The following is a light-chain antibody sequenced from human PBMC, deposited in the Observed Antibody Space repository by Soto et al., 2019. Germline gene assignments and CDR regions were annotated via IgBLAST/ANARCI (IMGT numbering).Light chain of an antibody. V-gene: IGLV2-14*03. CDR2: DVS. CDR1: SSDVGGYDY. Sequence: QSVLTQPASVSGSPGQSITISCTGTSSDVGGYDYVSWYQQHPGKAPKLMIYDVSNRPSGVSNRFSGSKSGNTASLTISGLQPEDEADYYCSSYTSSTTVVFGGGTQLTVL. J-gene: IGLJ2*01. CDR3: SSYTSSTTVV.